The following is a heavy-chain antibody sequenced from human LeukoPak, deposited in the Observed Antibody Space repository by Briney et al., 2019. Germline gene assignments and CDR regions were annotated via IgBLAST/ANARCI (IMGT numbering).Heavy chain of an antibody. J-gene: IGHJ3*02. CDR1: GGSISSSSYY. CDR3: ARLQRITMIVVVTEAFDI. CDR2: IYYSGST. Sequence: SSETLSLTCTVSGGSISSSSYYWGWIRQPPGKGLEWIGSIYYSGSTYYNPSLKSRVTISVDTSKNQFSLKLSSVTAADTAVYYCARLQRITMIVVVTEAFDIWGQGTMVTVSS. V-gene: IGHV4-39*07. D-gene: IGHD3-22*01.